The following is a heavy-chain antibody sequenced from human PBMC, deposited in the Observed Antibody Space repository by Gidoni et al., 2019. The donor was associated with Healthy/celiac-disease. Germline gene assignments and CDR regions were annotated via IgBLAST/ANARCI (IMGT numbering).Heavy chain of an antibody. CDR3: TTDRDPYYDSSGYYSSFDY. J-gene: IGHJ4*02. Sequence: EVQLVESGGGLVKPGGSLRLSCAASGFTFSKAWMNWVRQAPGKGRGWVGLIKRKTDGGTTAYAAPVKGRFTISRDYSKNTLYLQMNSLKTEDTAVYYCTTDRDPYYDSSGYYSSFDYWGQGTLVTVSS. CDR2: IKRKTDGGTT. D-gene: IGHD3-22*01. V-gene: IGHV3-15*07. CDR1: GFTFSKAW.